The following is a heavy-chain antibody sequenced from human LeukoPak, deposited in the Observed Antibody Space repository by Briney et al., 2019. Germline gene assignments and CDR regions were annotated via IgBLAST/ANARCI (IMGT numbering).Heavy chain of an antibody. CDR1: GFTFSSYA. D-gene: IGHD6-13*01. J-gene: IGHJ4*02. Sequence: PGASLRLSCAASGFTFSSYAMSWVRQAPGKGLEWVSSISSSSSYIYYADSVKGRFTISRDNAKNSLYLQMNSLRAEDTAVYYCARWDIAAGHSYWGQGTLVTVSS. CDR3: ARWDIAAGHSY. CDR2: ISSSSSYI. V-gene: IGHV3-21*01.